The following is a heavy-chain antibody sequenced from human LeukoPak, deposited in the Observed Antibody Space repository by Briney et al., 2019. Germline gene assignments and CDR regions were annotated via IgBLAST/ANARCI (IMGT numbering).Heavy chain of an antibody. J-gene: IGHJ4*02. CDR3: ARILGFTLDY. CDR2: IKQDGSDK. Sequence: LPGGSLRLSCAASGFTFSSYWMSWVRQAPGKGLEGVANIKQDGSDKNYVDSVKGRFTVSRDNAKNSLYLQMSSLRDEDTAVYYCARILGFTLDYWGQGTLVTVSS. CDR1: GFTFSSYW. V-gene: IGHV3-7*01.